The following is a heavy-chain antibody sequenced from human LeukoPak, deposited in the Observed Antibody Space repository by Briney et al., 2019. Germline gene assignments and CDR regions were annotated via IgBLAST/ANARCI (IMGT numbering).Heavy chain of an antibody. V-gene: IGHV1-18*04. Sequence: VKVSCKASGYTFTGYYMHWVRQAPGQGLEWMGWISAYNGNTNYAQKLQGRVTMTTDTSTSTAYMELRSLRSDDTAVYYCARDSSYYGSGSPFDYWGQGTLVTVSS. D-gene: IGHD3-10*01. J-gene: IGHJ4*02. CDR1: GYTFTGYY. CDR3: ARDSSYYGSGSPFDY. CDR2: ISAYNGNT.